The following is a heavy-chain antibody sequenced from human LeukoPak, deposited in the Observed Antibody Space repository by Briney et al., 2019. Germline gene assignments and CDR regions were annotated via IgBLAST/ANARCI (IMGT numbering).Heavy chain of an antibody. D-gene: IGHD3-22*01. J-gene: IGHJ4*02. V-gene: IGHV3-30*18. CDR2: ISYNGKNK. CDR1: GFTLNSYA. Sequence: GGSLTLSCASSGFTLNSYAMLWFRESTAKGLEWMADISYNGKNKDHADSAKGRFTISRDISKNTLYLQMNSLDPEDTAVYYCAKGDNYYDSSGYYHVRALFDHWGQGTPVTVSS. CDR3: AKGDNYYDSSGYYHVRALFDH.